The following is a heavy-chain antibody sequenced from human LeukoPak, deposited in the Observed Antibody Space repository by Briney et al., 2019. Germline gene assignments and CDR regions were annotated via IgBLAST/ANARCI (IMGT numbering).Heavy chain of an antibody. Sequence: PGGSLRLSCSASGFTFTNYWMAWVRQAPGKGLEWVANIMQDGSEKYYVDSVKGRFTISRDNGKNSVHLQVSSLRVDDTAVYYCARTSVAIPRQYFEHWGQGTLVTVSS. V-gene: IGHV3-7*01. CDR2: IMQDGSEK. CDR3: ARTSVAIPRQYFEH. D-gene: IGHD2-2*01. J-gene: IGHJ1*01. CDR1: GFTFTNYW.